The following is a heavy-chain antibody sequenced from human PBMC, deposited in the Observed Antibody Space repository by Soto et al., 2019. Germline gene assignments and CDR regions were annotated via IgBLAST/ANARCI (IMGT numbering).Heavy chain of an antibody. V-gene: IGHV4-30-4*01. CDR2: IYYSGST. J-gene: IGHJ4*02. CDR3: AREVPRGDYAYYFDY. D-gene: IGHD4-17*01. CDR1: GGSISSGDYY. Sequence: QVQLQESGPGLVKPSQTLSLTCTVSGGSISSGDYYWSWIRQPPGKGLEWIGYIYYSGSTYYHPSLKGPVTVSGDPSKNQVSLKLSSVTAADTAVDYCAREVPRGDYAYYFDYWGQGTLVTVSS.